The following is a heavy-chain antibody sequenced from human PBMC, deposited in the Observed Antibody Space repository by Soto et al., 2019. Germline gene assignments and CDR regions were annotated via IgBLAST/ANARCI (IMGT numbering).Heavy chain of an antibody. D-gene: IGHD3-22*01. Sequence: QVQLQESGPGLVKPSQTLSLTCTVSGDSIGTGGYYWDWIRQHPGKGPEWIGYIHYSGNTYYNPSLKSRLTISLDTSKNQFSLHLSSVAAADTAVYYCATNHDDISGRNPLLSDSWGQGTLVTVSS. V-gene: IGHV4-31*03. J-gene: IGHJ4*02. CDR1: GDSIGTGGYY. CDR2: IHYSGNT. CDR3: ATNHDDISGRNPLLSDS.